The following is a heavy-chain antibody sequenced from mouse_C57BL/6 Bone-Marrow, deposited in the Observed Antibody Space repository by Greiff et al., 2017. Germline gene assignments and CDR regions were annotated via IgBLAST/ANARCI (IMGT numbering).Heavy chain of an antibody. D-gene: IGHD1-1*01. CDR3: ARSPYYYGSSYAFAY. J-gene: IGHJ3*01. V-gene: IGHV1-55*01. Sequence: QVQLQQPGAELVKPGASVKMSCKASGYTFTSYWITWVKQRPGQGLEWIGDIYPGSGSTNYNEKFKSKATLTVDTSSSTAYMQLSSLTSEDSAVYYCARSPYYYGSSYAFAYWGQGTLVTVSA. CDR1: GYTFTSYW. CDR2: IYPGSGST.